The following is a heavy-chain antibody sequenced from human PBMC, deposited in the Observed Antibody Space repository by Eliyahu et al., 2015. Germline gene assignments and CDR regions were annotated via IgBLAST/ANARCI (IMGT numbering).Heavy chain of an antibody. V-gene: IGHV3-7*01. J-gene: IGHJ6*02. CDR3: GRDMDV. CDR2: IDQDGNQK. Sequence: EVQLVESGGGLVQPGGSLRLXCAASGFTFSTYWXXWVXQAPGKGLEWVANIDQDGNQKYYVDSVKGRFTISRDNAENSLYLQMNSLRAEDTAVYYCGRDMDVWGQGTTVTVSS. CDR1: GFTFSTYW.